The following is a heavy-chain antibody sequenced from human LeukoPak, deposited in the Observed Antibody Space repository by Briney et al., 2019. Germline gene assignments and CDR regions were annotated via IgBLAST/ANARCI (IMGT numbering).Heavy chain of an antibody. D-gene: IGHD5-12*01. J-gene: IGHJ4*02. Sequence: ASVKVSCKASGYTFTSYGISWVRQAPGQGLEWMGWISAYNGNTNYAQKLQGRVTMTTDTFTSTAYMELRSLRSDDTAVYYCARASIVATIYYFDYWGQGTLVTVSS. CDR3: ARASIVATIYYFDY. CDR1: GYTFTSYG. V-gene: IGHV1-18*01. CDR2: ISAYNGNT.